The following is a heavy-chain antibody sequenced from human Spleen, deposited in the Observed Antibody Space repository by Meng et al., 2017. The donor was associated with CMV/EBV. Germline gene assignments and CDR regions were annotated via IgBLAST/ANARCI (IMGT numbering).Heavy chain of an antibody. CDR2: INHSGST. Sequence: SETLSLTCAVYGGSFSGYYWSWIRQPPGKGLEWIGEINHSGSTNYNPSLKSRVTISVDTSKNQFSLKLSSVTAADTAVYYCAGLRFLEWLLSTHYYYGMDVWGQGTTVTVSS. CDR1: GGSFSGYY. V-gene: IGHV4-34*01. CDR3: AGLRFLEWLLSTHYYYGMDV. J-gene: IGHJ6*02. D-gene: IGHD3-3*01.